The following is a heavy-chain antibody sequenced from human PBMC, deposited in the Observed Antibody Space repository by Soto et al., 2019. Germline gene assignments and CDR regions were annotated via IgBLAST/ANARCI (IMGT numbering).Heavy chain of an antibody. J-gene: IGHJ5*02. Sequence: PGVSLRLSWAGSGFTFGDSYMSWIRQAPGKGLEWLSYISPGSRYPAYADSVKGRFTISRDNAKRSLYLQMMSLIAEDTAIYYCVRGGGGGLFDPCGQGTMVTVSS. CDR2: ISPGSRYP. D-gene: IGHD2-15*01. CDR3: VRGGGGGLFDP. V-gene: IGHV3-11*06. CDR1: GFTFGDSY.